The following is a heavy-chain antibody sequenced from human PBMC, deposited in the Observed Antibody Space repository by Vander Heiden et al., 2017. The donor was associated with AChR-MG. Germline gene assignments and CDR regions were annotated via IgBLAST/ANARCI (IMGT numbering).Heavy chain of an antibody. CDR3: ARAEEVLWFGVSYNWFDP. D-gene: IGHD3-10*01. CDR2: IYHSGST. J-gene: IGHJ5*02. Sequence: QLQLQESGSGLVKPSQTLSLTCAVSGGSISSGGYSWSWIRQPPGKGLEWIGYIYHSGSTYYNPSLKSRVTISVDRSKNQFSLKLSSVTAADTAVYYCARAEEVLWFGVSYNWFDPWGQGTLVTVSS. V-gene: IGHV4-30-2*01. CDR1: GGSISSGGYS.